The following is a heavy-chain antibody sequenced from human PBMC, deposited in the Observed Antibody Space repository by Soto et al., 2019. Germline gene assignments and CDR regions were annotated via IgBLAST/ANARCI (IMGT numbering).Heavy chain of an antibody. CDR2: INPSGGST. D-gene: IGHD5-12*01. Sequence: ASVKVSCKASGYTFTSYYMHWVRQAPGQGLEWMGIINPSGGSTSYAQKFQGRVTMTRDTSTSTVYMEVSSLRSEDTAVYYCARDLNVATIGSGFDYWGQGTLVTVSS. J-gene: IGHJ4*02. CDR1: GYTFTSYY. V-gene: IGHV1-46*03. CDR3: ARDLNVATIGSGFDY.